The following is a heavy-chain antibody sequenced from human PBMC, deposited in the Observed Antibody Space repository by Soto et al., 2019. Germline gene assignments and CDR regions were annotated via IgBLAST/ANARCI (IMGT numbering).Heavy chain of an antibody. V-gene: IGHV1-8*01. J-gene: IGHJ4*02. D-gene: IGHD2-15*01. CDR3: ARVMSGGHSDY. Sequence: QVQLVQSGAEVKKPGASVTVSCKASGYTFPNYVINWVRQATGQGLEWMGCRNQKSGNTGYAQKFHGRVTMTRNTSMGTAYMDLRSLRSDDTAVYYCARVMSGGHSDYCGQGTLVTVSS. CDR2: RNQKSGNT. CDR1: GYTFPNYV.